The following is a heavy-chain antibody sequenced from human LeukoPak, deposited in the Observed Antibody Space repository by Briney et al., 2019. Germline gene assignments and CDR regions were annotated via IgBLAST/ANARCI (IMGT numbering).Heavy chain of an antibody. V-gene: IGHV1-69*13. CDR1: GGTFSSYA. CDR3: ARDHSSGYLGYYFDY. D-gene: IGHD3-22*01. CDR2: IIPIFGTA. Sequence: SVKVSCKASGGTFSSYAISWVRQAPGQGLEWMGGIIPIFGTANYAQKFQGRVTVTADESTSTAYMELSSLRSEDTAVYYCARDHSSGYLGYYFDYWGQGTLVTVSS. J-gene: IGHJ4*02.